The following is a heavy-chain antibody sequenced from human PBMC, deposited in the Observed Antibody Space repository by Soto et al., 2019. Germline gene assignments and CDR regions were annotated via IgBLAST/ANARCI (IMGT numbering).Heavy chain of an antibody. D-gene: IGHD3-10*01. V-gene: IGHV4-59*01. J-gene: IGHJ4*02. CDR1: GVSLTSYY. CDR3: ARGKGTHRY. CDR2: IFYNGTT. Sequence: SETLSLTCSVSGVSLTSYYWSWIRQTPGKTLEWIGCIFYNGTTNYNPSLKSRVTISLDMSKNQFSLKLKSVSAEGTALYYCARGKGTHRYWGPGTLVTVSS.